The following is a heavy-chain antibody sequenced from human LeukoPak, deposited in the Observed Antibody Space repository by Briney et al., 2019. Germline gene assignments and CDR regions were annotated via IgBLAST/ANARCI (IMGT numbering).Heavy chain of an antibody. CDR1: GGTFSSYA. CDR2: IIPIFGTA. CDR3: ARGPSTTVTTDTFDY. V-gene: IGHV1-69*13. D-gene: IGHD4-17*01. Sequence: GASVKVSCKASGGTFSSYAISWVRQTPGQGLEWMGGIIPIFGTANYAQKFQGRVTITADESTSTAYMELSSLRSEDTAVYYCARGPSTTVTTDTFDYWGQGTLVTVSS. J-gene: IGHJ4*02.